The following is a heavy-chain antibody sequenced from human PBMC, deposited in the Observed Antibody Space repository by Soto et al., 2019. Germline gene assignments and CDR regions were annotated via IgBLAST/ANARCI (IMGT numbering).Heavy chain of an antibody. CDR2: ISDSGRNT. J-gene: IGHJ5*02. CDR3: AKSVSRFPFDP. CDR1: GSTFSSYA. Sequence: EVQLLESGGGLVQPGGSLRLSCVASGSTFSSYAVSWVRQAPGKGLEWVSAISDSGRNTYYADSVKGRFTISRDNSKNTVYMQMNSLRGEDTAIYYWAKSVSRFPFDPWGQGTLVTVSS. V-gene: IGHV3-23*01.